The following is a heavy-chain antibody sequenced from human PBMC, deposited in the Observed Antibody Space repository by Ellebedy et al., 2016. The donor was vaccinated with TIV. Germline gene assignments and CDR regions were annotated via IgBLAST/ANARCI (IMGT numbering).Heavy chain of an antibody. CDR3: ARDWFGDYAFDY. CDR1: GFTFSRYS. CDR2: ISSSSSYI. J-gene: IGHJ4*02. D-gene: IGHD4-17*01. V-gene: IGHV3-21*01. Sequence: GESLKISXSASGFTFSRYSVNWVRQAPGKGLEWVSSISSSSSYIYYADSVKGRFTISRDNAKNSLYLQMSSLRAEDTSVYYCARDWFGDYAFDYWGQGTLVTVSS.